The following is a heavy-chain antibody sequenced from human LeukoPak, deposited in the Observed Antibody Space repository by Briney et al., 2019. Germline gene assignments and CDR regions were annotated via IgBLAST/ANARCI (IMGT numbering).Heavy chain of an antibody. J-gene: IGHJ4*02. V-gene: IGHV4-34*01. CDR2: INHSGST. Sequence: SETLSLTCAVYGGSFSGYYWSWIRQPPGKGLEWIGEINHSGSTNYNPSLKSRVTISVDTSKNQFSLKLSSVTAADTAVYYCARHNRVYSYGGKFDYWGQGTLVTVSS. CDR3: ARHNRVYSYGGKFDY. D-gene: IGHD5-18*01. CDR1: GGSFSGYY.